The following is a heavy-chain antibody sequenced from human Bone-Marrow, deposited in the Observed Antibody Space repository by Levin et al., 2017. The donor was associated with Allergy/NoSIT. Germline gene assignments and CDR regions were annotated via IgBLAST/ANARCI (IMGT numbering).Heavy chain of an antibody. CDR2: ISYSGST. CDR3: ARGKAAAGLPYFDY. J-gene: IGHJ4*02. D-gene: IGHD6-13*01. CDR1: GGSISSSY. Sequence: SQTLSLTCTVSGGSISSSYWSWIRQPPGRGLEWIGYISYSGSTNYNPSLKSRVTMSVDTSKNQFSLNLSSVTTADTAVYYCARGKAAAGLPYFDYWGQGTLVTVSS. V-gene: IGHV4-59*01.